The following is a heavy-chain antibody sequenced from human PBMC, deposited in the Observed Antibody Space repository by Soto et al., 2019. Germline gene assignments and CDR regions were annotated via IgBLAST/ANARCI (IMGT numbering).Heavy chain of an antibody. Sequence: ASVKVSCKASGYTFTGYYMHWVRQALGQGLEWMGWINPNSGGTNYAQKFQGWVTMTRDTSISTAYMELSRLRSDDTAVYYCARDRPSSSVYYFDYWGQGTLVTVS. CDR3: ARDRPSSSVYYFDY. V-gene: IGHV1-2*04. CDR2: INPNSGGT. CDR1: GYTFTGYY. D-gene: IGHD6-6*01. J-gene: IGHJ4*02.